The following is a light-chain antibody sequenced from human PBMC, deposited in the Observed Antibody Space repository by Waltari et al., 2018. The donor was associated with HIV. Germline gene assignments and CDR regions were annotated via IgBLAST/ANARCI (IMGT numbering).Light chain of an antibody. V-gene: IGKV1-39*01. J-gene: IGKJ3*01. CDR2: SAS. Sequence: DIQMTQSPSSLAASVGDRVTITCRASQTISRSLNWYQQKPGKAPNLLIYSASTVHSGVPSRFSGSGSGTEFTLTIRSLRPEDFATYYCQQSDRTPGSFGPGTKLEVK. CDR1: QTISRS. CDR3: QQSDRTPGS.